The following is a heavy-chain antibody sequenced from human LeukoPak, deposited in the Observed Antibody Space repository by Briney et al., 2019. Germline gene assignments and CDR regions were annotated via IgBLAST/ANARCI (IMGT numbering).Heavy chain of an antibody. CDR3: ARGGYSYGLDYFDY. J-gene: IGHJ4*02. V-gene: IGHV4-38-2*02. CDR1: GGSSSSYY. CDR2: IYHSGST. D-gene: IGHD5-18*01. Sequence: PSETLSLTCTVSGGSSSSYYWGWIRQPPGKGLEWIGSIYHSGSTYYNPSLKSRVTISVDTSKNQFSLKLSSVTAADTAVYYCARGGYSYGLDYFDYWGQGTLVTVSS.